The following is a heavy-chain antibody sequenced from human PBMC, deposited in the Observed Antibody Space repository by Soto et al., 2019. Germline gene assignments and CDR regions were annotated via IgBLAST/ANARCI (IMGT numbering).Heavy chain of an antibody. CDR3: ARDREYQLLFRYYFDY. J-gene: IGHJ4*02. Sequence: GASVKVSCKASGYTFTSYAMHWVRQAPGQRLEWMGWINAGNGNTKYSQKFQGRVTITRDTSASTAYMELSSLRSEDTAVYYCARDREYQLLFRYYFDYWGQRTLVTVSS. CDR1: GYTFTSYA. D-gene: IGHD2-2*01. V-gene: IGHV1-3*01. CDR2: INAGNGNT.